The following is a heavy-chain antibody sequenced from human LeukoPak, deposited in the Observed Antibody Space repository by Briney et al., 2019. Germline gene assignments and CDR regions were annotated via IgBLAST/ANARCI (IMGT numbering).Heavy chain of an antibody. D-gene: IGHD1-26*01. Sequence: GGSLRLSCAASGFTVSSNYMSWVRQAPGKGLEWVSVIYSGGSTYYADSVKGRFTISRDNSKNTLYLQMNSLRAEDTAVYYCAKDSYSVGAMPAEWGQGTLVTVSS. CDR1: GFTVSSNY. CDR3: AKDSYSVGAMPAE. CDR2: IYSGGST. V-gene: IGHV3-66*01. J-gene: IGHJ4*02.